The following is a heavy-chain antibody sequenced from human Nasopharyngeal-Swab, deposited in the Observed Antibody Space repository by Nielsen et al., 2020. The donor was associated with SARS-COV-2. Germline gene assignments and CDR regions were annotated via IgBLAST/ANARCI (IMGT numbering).Heavy chain of an antibody. CDR2: LYHSGST. D-gene: IGHD3-10*01. J-gene: IGHJ3*02. Sequence: WIRQPPGKGLEWIGRLYHSGSTYYNPSLKSRGTISVDTSNNQFSLKLSSVTAADTAVYYCARPGVWFGELKNDAFDIWGQGTMVTVSS. CDR3: ARPGVWFGELKNDAFDI. V-gene: IGHV4-38-2*01.